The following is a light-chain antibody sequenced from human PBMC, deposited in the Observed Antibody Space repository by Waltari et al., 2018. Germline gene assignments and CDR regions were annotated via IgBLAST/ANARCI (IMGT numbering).Light chain of an antibody. Sequence: EIVLTQSPGPLSLSPGERATLPCRASQSVSSSYLAWYQQKPGQAPRLLIYGASSRATGIPDRFSGSESGTDFTLTISRLEPEDFAVYYCQQYGSSPPVTFGGGTKVELK. CDR1: QSVSSSY. CDR3: QQYGSSPPVT. V-gene: IGKV3-20*01. J-gene: IGKJ4*01. CDR2: GAS.